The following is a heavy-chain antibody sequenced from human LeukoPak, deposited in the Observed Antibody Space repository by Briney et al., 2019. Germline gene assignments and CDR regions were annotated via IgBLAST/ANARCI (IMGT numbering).Heavy chain of an antibody. CDR2: ILHDGSNK. V-gene: IGHV3-30-3*01. CDR3: ARGDCGGDCYLCMAAYDI. D-gene: IGHD2-21*02. J-gene: IGHJ3*02. CDR1: GFTFRNYA. Sequence: PGRSLRLSCAASGFTFRNYAMHWVRQAPGKGLEWVAVILHDGSNKYYADSVKGRFTISRDNSKNTLYLQMNSLRADDAALYYCARGDCGGDCYLCMAAYDIWGQGTKVTVSS.